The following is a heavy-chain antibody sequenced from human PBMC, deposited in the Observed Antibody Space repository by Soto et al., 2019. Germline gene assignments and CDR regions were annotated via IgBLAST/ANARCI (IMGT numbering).Heavy chain of an antibody. J-gene: IGHJ4*02. D-gene: IGHD1-7*01. V-gene: IGHV3-7*01. Sequence: PGGSLRLSCAISGITFSYYLMSWLRQAPGKGLEWVANIRGDGSEKHYVDSVKGRFTISRDNAKNSLYLQMNSLRAEDTAVYYCATDRSWNFNYWGQGTPVTVSS. CDR2: IRGDGSEK. CDR1: GITFSYYL. CDR3: ATDRSWNFNY.